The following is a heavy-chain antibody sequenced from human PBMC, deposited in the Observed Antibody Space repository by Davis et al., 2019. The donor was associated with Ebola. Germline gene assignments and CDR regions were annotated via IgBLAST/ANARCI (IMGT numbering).Heavy chain of an antibody. J-gene: IGHJ4*02. V-gene: IGHV4-59*01. CDR3: TRSGSYRLNFDF. CDR1: GGSTSSYY. CDR2: FYYSGST. D-gene: IGHD1-26*01. Sequence: SETLSLTCTVPGGSTSSYYWSWIRQPPGKGLEWIGYFYYSGSTNYNPSLKSRVTMSVDTSKNLFSLRLSSVTAADTAVYYCTRSGSYRLNFDFWGQGTLVTVSS.